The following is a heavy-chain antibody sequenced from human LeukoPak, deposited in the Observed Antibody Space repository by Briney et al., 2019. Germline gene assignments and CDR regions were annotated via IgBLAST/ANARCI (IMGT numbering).Heavy chain of an antibody. D-gene: IGHD6-6*01. CDR1: GFTFSSYW. V-gene: IGHV3-21*01. CDR2: ISSSSSYI. Sequence: PGGSLRLSCAASGFTFSSYWMNWVRQAPGKGLEWVSSISSSSSYIYYADSVKGRFTISRDNAKNSLYLQMNSLRAEDTAVYYCARGREHSSSPFDYWGQGTLVTVSS. J-gene: IGHJ4*02. CDR3: ARGREHSSSPFDY.